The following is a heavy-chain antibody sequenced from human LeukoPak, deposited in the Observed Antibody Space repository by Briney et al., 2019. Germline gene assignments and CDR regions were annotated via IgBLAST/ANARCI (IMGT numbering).Heavy chain of an antibody. D-gene: IGHD3-22*01. CDR1: GFTFSSYS. CDR2: VTSNDYI. Sequence: GGSLRLSCAASGFTFSSYSMNWVRQAPGKGLEWVSSVTSNDYIFYADSKKGRFTISRDNAKNSLFLQMNSLRAEDTAVYYCAKDPDYDSSGVDYWGQGTLVTVSS. CDR3: AKDPDYDSSGVDY. V-gene: IGHV3-21*01. J-gene: IGHJ4*02.